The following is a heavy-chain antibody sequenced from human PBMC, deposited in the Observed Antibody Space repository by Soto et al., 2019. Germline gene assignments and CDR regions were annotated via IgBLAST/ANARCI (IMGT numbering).Heavy chain of an antibody. V-gene: IGHV1-69*15. CDR3: ARDGGGATFDY. CDR1: GGTFSSYA. D-gene: IGHD1-26*01. J-gene: IGHJ4*02. CDR2: IIPIFGTT. Sequence: QVQLVQSGAEVKKPGSSVKVSCEASGGTFSSYAINWMRQTPGHGLQWMGNIIPIFGTTTYAEKFQGRVTFTADESTRTAVLELGSLTSEDTAVYYCARDGGGATFDYWGQGTLVTVSS.